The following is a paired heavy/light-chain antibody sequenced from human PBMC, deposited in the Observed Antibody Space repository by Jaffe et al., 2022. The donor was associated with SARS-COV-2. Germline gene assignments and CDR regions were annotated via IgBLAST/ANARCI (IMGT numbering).Light chain of an antibody. CDR1: QSLLHSNGYNY. V-gene: IGKV2-28*01. J-gene: IGKJ1*01. CDR2: LGS. Sequence: DIVMTQSPLSLPVTPGEPASISCRSSQSLLHSNGYNYLDWYLQKPGQSPQLLIYLGSNRASGVPDRFSGSGSGTDFTLKISRVEAEDVGVYYCMQPLQTPRTFGQGTKVEIK. CDR3: MQPLQTPRT.
Heavy chain of an antibody. CDR3: VRAPPPAIVGASGFDY. CDR2: ISRSGDTI. Sequence: EVQLVESGGGLVQPGGSLRLSCAVSGFTFSGYEMDWVRQAPGKGLEWVSHISRSGDTIYYADSVKGRFTISRDNAQNSLYLQMNSLRVEDTAVYYCVRAPPPAIVGASGFDYWGQGTLVTVSS. D-gene: IGHD1-26*01. J-gene: IGHJ4*02. CDR1: GFTFSGYE. V-gene: IGHV3-48*03.